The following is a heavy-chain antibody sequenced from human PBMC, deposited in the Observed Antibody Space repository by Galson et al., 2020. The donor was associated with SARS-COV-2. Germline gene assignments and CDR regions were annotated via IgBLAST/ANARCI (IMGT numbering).Heavy chain of an antibody. CDR2: IHHSGRT. V-gene: IGHV4-34*01. D-gene: IGHD3-3*01. CDR1: GGSFSGYS. CDR3: ARRGLQFLELSSNTWFDP. Sequence: SETLSLTCAVYGGSFSGYSWDWIRQPPGKGLEWIGEIHHSGRTTYNPSLKGRLTISLDTSKNQFYLRQSSVTAADTALYYCARRGLQFLELSSNTWFDPWGQGTLVTVSS. J-gene: IGHJ5*02.